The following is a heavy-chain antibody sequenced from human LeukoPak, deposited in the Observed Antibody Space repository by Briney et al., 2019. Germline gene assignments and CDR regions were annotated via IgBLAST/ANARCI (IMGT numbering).Heavy chain of an antibody. V-gene: IGHV3-23*01. CDR2: ISASGGST. CDR1: GFTFSSYA. CDR3: ARIFDQLDHFDY. Sequence: PGGSLRLSCAASGFTFSSYAMSWVRQAPGKGLEWVSGISASGGSTYYTDSVKGRFTISRDNSKNTLYLQMNSLRAEDTAVYYCARIFDQLDHFDYWGQGTLVTVSS. D-gene: IGHD2-2*01. J-gene: IGHJ4*02.